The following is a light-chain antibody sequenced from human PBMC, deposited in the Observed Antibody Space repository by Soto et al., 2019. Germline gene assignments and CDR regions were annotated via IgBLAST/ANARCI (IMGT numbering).Light chain of an antibody. CDR2: GAS. V-gene: IGKV3-20*01. Sequence: EVVLTQSPGTLSLSPGERATLSCRASQGVTTAYLAWYQHKPGQAPRLLIYGASNRATGIPDRFSGSGSGTDFTLTISRLEPEDFAVYSCQQYGASPLLTFGPGTKVDLK. J-gene: IGKJ3*01. CDR3: QQYGASPLLT. CDR1: QGVTTAY.